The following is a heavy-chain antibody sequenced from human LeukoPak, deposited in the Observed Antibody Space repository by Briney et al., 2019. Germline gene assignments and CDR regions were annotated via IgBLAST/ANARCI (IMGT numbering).Heavy chain of an antibody. CDR1: GFTFSSYG. Sequence: GGSLRLSCAASGFTFSSYGMHWVRQAPGKGLEWVAVISYDGSNKYYADSVKGRFTISRDNSKNTLYLQMNSLRAEDTAVYYCAKDFVSSSWYYYYGMAVGGKGTRVTVPS. D-gene: IGHD6-13*01. CDR2: ISYDGSNK. J-gene: IGHJ6*04. CDR3: AKDFVSSSWYYYYGMAV. V-gene: IGHV3-30*18.